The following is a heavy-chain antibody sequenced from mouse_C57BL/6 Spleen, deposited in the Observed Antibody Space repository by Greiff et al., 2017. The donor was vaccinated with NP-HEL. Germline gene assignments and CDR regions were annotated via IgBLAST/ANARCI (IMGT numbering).Heavy chain of an antibody. V-gene: IGHV5-4*01. CDR3: ARGRGYFDY. J-gene: IGHJ2*01. Sequence: EVQLMESGGGLVKPGGSLKLSCAASGFTFSSYAMSWVRQTPEQRLEWVATISDGGSYTYYPDNVKGRYTISRDNAKNNLYLQMSHLKSEDTAMYYCARGRGYFDYWGQGTTLTVSS. CDR2: ISDGGSYT. CDR1: GFTFSSYA.